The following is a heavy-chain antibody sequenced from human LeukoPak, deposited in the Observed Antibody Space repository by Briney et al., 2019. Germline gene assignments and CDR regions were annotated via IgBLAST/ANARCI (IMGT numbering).Heavy chain of an antibody. CDR2: IRSNAYGGTI. D-gene: IGHD2-8*01. Sequence: GGSLRLSCTGSGFTFGHYAMAWVRQAPGKGLEWVGFIRSNAYGGTIEYAASVKGRFTISRDNSKGIAYLQMDSLRAEDTAVYYCARDAPNDAEAFLDYWGQGTLVSVSS. V-gene: IGHV3-49*04. CDR1: GFTFGHYA. CDR3: ARDAPNDAEAFLDY. J-gene: IGHJ4*02.